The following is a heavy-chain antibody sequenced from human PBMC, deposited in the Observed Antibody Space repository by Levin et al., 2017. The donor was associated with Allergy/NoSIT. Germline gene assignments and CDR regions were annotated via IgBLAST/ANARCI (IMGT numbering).Heavy chain of an antibody. CDR3: TKGATGSTARWFDP. V-gene: IGHV3-23*01. CDR2: ISGGGGST. D-gene: IGHD1-7*01. J-gene: IGHJ5*02. Sequence: PGGSLRLSCAASGFTFNSFGMSWVRQRPGKGLEWVSGISGGGGSTYYADSVKGRFTISRDNSKNTLFLLMDSLRAEDTAVYYCTKGATGSTARWFDPWGQGTLVTVSS. CDR1: GFTFNSFG.